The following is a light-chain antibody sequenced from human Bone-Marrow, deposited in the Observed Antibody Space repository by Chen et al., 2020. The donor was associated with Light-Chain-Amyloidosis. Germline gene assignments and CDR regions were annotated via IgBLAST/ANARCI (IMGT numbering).Light chain of an antibody. V-gene: IGKV1-5*03. CDR2: KGS. J-gene: IGKJ2*01. CDR3: QQYRSFTFT. Sequence: DIRMTQSPSTLSASVGERVTITCRASQNIGDWLAWFQQKPGKAPKLLISKGSNLESGVPSRFTGSGSGTEFTLTINSLQPDDFATYFCQQYRSFTFTFGQGTKL. CDR1: QNIGDW.